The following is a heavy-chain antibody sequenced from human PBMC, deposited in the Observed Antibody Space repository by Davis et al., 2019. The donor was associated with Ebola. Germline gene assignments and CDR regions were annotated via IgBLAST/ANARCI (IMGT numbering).Heavy chain of an antibody. V-gene: IGHV5-10-1*01. J-gene: IGHJ4*02. CDR1: GYSFTSYW. D-gene: IGHD3-10*01. Sequence: PGGSLRLSCKGSGYSFTSYWIGWVRQMPGKGLEWMGRIDPSDSYTNYSPSFQGHVTISADKSFSTAYLQWSGLKASDTAMYYCARMGKSYYDSLWDYWGQGTLVTVSS. CDR3: ARMGKSYYDSLWDY. CDR2: IDPSDSYT.